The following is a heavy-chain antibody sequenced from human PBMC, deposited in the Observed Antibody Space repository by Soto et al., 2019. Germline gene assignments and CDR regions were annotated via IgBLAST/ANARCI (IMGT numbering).Heavy chain of an antibody. V-gene: IGHV3-48*01. CDR3: ARDQRMYITPKYYFDY. Sequence: GGSLRLSCSASGFTFSSYNMNWVRQDPGKGLEWISYISFSSTIVHYADSVKGRFTVSRDNAEKSLYLQMNSLRAEDTAVYYCARDQRMYITPKYYFDYWGQGALVTVSS. J-gene: IGHJ4*02. CDR1: GFTFSSYN. CDR2: ISFSSTIV. D-gene: IGHD1-20*01.